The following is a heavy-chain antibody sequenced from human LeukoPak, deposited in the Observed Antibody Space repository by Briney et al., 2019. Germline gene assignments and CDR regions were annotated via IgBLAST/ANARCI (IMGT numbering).Heavy chain of an antibody. Sequence: ASVKVSCKASGGTFSSYAISWVRQAPGQGLEWMGGIIPIFGTANYAQKFQGRVTMTRDTSTSTVYMELSSLRSEDTAVYYCARVEAPEYYFDYWGQGTLVTVSS. CDR1: GGTFSSYA. V-gene: IGHV1-69*05. CDR3: ARVEAPEYYFDY. J-gene: IGHJ4*02. CDR2: IIPIFGTA.